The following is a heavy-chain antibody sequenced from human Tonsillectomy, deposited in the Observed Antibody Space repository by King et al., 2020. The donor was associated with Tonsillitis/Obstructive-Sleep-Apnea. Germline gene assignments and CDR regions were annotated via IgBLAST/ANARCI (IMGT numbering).Heavy chain of an antibody. J-gene: IGHJ3*02. V-gene: IGHV1-46*01. CDR2: INPSGGST. Sequence: VQLVESGAEVKKPGASVKVSCKASRYTFTAYYVNWVRQAPGQGLEWMGIINPSGGSTSYAQKFQGRVTMTKDTSTSTLYMELSSLISEDTAVYYCARESRGYGNDAFDIWGQGTMVTVSS. CDR1: RYTFTAYY. D-gene: IGHD3-22*01. CDR3: ARESRGYGNDAFDI.